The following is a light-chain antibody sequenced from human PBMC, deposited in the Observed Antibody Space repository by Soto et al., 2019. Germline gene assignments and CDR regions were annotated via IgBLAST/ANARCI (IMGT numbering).Light chain of an antibody. CDR2: GNT. CDR3: QSNDISLRGLV. V-gene: IGLV1-40*01. CDR1: NSKIRGGYD. Sequence: QSVLTQPPSVSGAPGQRVTISCAGSNSKIRGGYDVHWYQQLPGTAPKLLIYGNTKRPSGIPDRFSASKSGTSASLPITGLQAEDEADYYCQSNDISLRGLVFGGGTKLTVL. J-gene: IGLJ2*01.